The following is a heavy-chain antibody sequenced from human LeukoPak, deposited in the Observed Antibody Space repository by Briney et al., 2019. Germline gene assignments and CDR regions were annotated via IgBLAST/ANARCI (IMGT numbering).Heavy chain of an antibody. Sequence: PGGSLRLSCAASGFTFSSYGMNWVRQAPGQGLEWASAISGSGGSTEYADSVKGRFTISRDNSKNTLYLQMNSLRAEDTAVYYCAKSGSVWYYFDYWGQGTLVTVSS. CDR1: GFTFSSYG. D-gene: IGHD6-19*01. CDR2: ISGSGGST. J-gene: IGHJ4*02. V-gene: IGHV3-23*01. CDR3: AKSGSVWYYFDY.